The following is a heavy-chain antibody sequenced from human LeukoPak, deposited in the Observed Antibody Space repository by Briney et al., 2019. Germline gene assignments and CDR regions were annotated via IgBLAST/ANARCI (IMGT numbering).Heavy chain of an antibody. CDR1: GGSISSGGYY. V-gene: IGHV4-31*03. D-gene: IGHD3-10*01. CDR3: ARDRRVRGVRPYYFDY. Sequence: SQTLSLTCTVPGGSISSGGYYWSWIRQHPGKGLEWIGYIYYSGSTYYNPSLKSRVTISVDTSKNQFSLKLSSVTAADTAVYYCARDRRVRGVRPYYFDYWGQGTLVTVSS. CDR2: IYYSGST. J-gene: IGHJ4*02.